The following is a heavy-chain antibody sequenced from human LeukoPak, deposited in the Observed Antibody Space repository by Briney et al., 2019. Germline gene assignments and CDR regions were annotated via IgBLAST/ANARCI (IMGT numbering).Heavy chain of an antibody. CDR2: ISNSGTT. CDR3: ARGPPNWGYDY. J-gene: IGHJ4*02. V-gene: IGHV4-59*01. Sequence: ASETLSLTCTVSGGSISTYFWTWIRQPPGKRLEWIGYISNSGTTNYNPSLKSRVTISVDTSKNQFSLKVTSVTAADTAVYYCARGPPNWGYDYWGPGTLVTVSS. CDR1: GGSISTYF. D-gene: IGHD7-27*01.